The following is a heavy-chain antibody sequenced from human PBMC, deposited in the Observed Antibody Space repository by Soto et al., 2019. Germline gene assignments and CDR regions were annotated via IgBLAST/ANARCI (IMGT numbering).Heavy chain of an antibody. CDR2: ISGSGGST. CDR1: GFTFSSYS. Sequence: GGSQILSCAASGFTFSSYSMSWVRQAPGKGLEWVSAISGSGGSTYYADSVKGRFTISRDNSKNTLYLQMNSLRAEDTAVYYCAKYGDSRLTPDYWGQGTLVTVSS. D-gene: IGHD4-17*01. J-gene: IGHJ4*02. V-gene: IGHV3-23*01. CDR3: AKYGDSRLTPDY.